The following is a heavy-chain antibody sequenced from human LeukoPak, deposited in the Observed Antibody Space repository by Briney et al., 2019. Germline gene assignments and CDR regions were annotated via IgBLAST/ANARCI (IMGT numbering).Heavy chain of an antibody. Sequence: SETLSLTCTVSGGSISSTSYYWGWIRQPPGKGLEWIGSVFNSGNTYDNSSLKSRVTISVDTSKNQFSLRLSSVTAADAAVYYCARRRGSSGPYYYYYMDVWGKGTTVTISS. CDR2: VFNSGNT. J-gene: IGHJ6*03. V-gene: IGHV4-39*01. CDR3: ARRRGSSGPYYYYYMDV. CDR1: GGSISSTSYY. D-gene: IGHD6-19*01.